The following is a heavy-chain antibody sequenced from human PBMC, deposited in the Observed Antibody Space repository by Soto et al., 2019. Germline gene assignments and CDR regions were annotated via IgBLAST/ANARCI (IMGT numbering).Heavy chain of an antibody. J-gene: IGHJ4*02. CDR3: AKDRNFGVVIISVFDY. V-gene: IGHV3-23*01. Sequence: GGSLRLSCAASGFTFSSYTMSWVRQAPGKGLEWVSAISGSGGSTYYADSVKGRFTISRDNTKNTLYLQMNRLRAEDTAVYYCAKDRNFGVVIISVFDYWGQGTLVTVSS. CDR1: GFTFSSYT. D-gene: IGHD3-3*01. CDR2: ISGSGGST.